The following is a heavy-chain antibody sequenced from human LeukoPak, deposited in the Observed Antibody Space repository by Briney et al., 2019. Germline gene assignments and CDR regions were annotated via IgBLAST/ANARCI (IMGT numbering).Heavy chain of an antibody. V-gene: IGHV3-7*01. J-gene: IGHJ4*02. CDR3: ARESISGHRDFDY. Sequence: GGSLRLSCAASGFTFSSYWMSWVRQAPGKGLEWVANIKQDRSEKYYVDSVKGRFTISRDNAKNSLYLQMNSLRAEDTAVYYCARESISGHRDFDYWGQGALVTVSS. D-gene: IGHD1-26*01. CDR1: GFTFSSYW. CDR2: IKQDRSEK.